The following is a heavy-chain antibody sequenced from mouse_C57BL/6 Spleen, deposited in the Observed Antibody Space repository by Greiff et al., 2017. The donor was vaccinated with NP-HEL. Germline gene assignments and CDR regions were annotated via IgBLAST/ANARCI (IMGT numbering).Heavy chain of an antibody. Sequence: VQLQQSGPVLVKPGASVKMSCKASGYTFTDYYMNWVKQSHGKSLEWIGVINPYNGGTSYNQKLKGKATLTVDKSSSTAYMELNSLTSEDSAVYYCASYDYDEGFAYWGQGTLVTVSA. V-gene: IGHV1-19*01. D-gene: IGHD2-4*01. J-gene: IGHJ3*01. CDR3: ASYDYDEGFAY. CDR1: GYTFTDYY. CDR2: INPYNGGT.